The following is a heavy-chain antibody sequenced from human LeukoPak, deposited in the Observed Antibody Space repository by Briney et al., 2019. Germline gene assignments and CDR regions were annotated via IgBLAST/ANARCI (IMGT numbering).Heavy chain of an antibody. CDR1: GYRFTSYW. D-gene: IGHD3/OR15-3a*01. J-gene: IGHJ4*02. CDR3: ARAGNGLVSDY. Sequence: GESLKISCKGSGYRFTSYWIGWVRQMPGKGLEWMGIMYPGGSDTRYSPSFQGQVTMSADKSISTAYLQWSSLKASDTAMYYCARAGNGLVSDYWGQGTLVTVSS. V-gene: IGHV5-51*01. CDR2: MYPGGSDT.